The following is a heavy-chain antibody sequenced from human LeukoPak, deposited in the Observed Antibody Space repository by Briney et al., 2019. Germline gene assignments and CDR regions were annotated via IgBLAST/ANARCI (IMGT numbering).Heavy chain of an antibody. V-gene: IGHV4-59*01. CDR1: GGSISSYY. D-gene: IGHD3-10*01. Sequence: KSSETLSLTCTVSGGSISSYYWSWIRQPPGKGLEWIGYIYYSGSTNYNPSLKSRGTISVDTSNNQFSLKLTSVTAADTAVYYCARSGRGNSAGFDCWGRGTLVAVSS. CDR2: IYYSGST. J-gene: IGHJ4*02. CDR3: ARSGRGNSAGFDC.